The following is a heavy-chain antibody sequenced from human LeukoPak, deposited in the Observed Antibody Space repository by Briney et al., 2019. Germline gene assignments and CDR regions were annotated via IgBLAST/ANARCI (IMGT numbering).Heavy chain of an antibody. CDR2: INQDGSDQ. D-gene: IGHD3-3*01. CDR1: GFIFSNSW. Sequence: GGSLRLSCAASGFIFSNSWMNWVRQAPGKGLEWVANINQDGSDQYYVDSVKGRFTISRDNAKNSLYLQMNSLRAEDTALYYCAREGISIFGVLTYYFDCWGQGTLVTVSS. J-gene: IGHJ4*02. V-gene: IGHV3-7*03. CDR3: AREGISIFGVLTYYFDC.